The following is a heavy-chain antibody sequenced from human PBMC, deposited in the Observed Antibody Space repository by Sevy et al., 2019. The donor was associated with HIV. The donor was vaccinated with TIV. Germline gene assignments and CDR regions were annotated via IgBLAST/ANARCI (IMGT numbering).Heavy chain of an antibody. V-gene: IGHV7-4-1*02. D-gene: IGHD5-12*01. Sequence: ASAKVSCKASGYTFTSYAMNWVRQAPGQGLEWMGWINTNTGNPTYAQGFTGRFVFSLDTSVSTAYLQISSLKAEDTAVYYCARRPGVEMATIGADYWGQGTLVTVSS. CDR3: ARRPGVEMATIGADY. J-gene: IGHJ4*02. CDR1: GYTFTSYA. CDR2: INTNTGNP.